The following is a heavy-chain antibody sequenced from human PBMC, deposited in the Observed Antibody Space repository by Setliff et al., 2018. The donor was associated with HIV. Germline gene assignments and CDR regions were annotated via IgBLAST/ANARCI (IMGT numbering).Heavy chain of an antibody. J-gene: IGHJ4*02. CDR3: AKAPLTIVATGGEDC. D-gene: IGHD6-13*01. Sequence: LRLSCAASGFPFRNYAMSWVRQAPGKGLEWVSAISSGGGTYYADFVKGRFTISRDNSKNTLYLQMNSLRAEDTAVYYCAKAPLTIVATGGEDCWGQGTLVTVSS. CDR1: GFPFRNYA. V-gene: IGHV3-23*01. CDR2: ISSGGGT.